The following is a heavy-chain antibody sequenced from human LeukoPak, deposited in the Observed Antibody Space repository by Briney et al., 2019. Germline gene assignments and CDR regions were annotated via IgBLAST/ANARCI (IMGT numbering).Heavy chain of an antibody. CDR1: GFTFSSYA. CDR2: ISYDGSNK. V-gene: IGHV3-30*18. J-gene: IGHJ4*02. Sequence: GGSLRLSCAASGFTFSSYAMHWVRQAPGKGLEWVAIISYDGSNKYYTDSVKGRFTISRDNSKNTVYLQMNGLRAEDTAVYYCAKDGYGDHTVDYWGQGTLVIVSS. CDR3: AKDGYGDHTVDY. D-gene: IGHD4-17*01.